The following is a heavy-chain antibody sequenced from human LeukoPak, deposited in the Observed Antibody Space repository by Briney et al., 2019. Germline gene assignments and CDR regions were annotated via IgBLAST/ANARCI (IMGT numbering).Heavy chain of an antibody. D-gene: IGHD1-26*01. V-gene: IGHV1-69*13. CDR3: ARREPGASAVHSFFDY. CDR1: GGTFTIYA. Sequence: ASVKVSCKASGGTFTIYAISWVRQAPGQGLEWMGGIIPIFGTANYAQKFQGRVTITADESTSTAYMELSSLRSEDTAVYYCARREPGASAVHSFFDYWGQGTLVTVSS. J-gene: IGHJ4*02. CDR2: IIPIFGTA.